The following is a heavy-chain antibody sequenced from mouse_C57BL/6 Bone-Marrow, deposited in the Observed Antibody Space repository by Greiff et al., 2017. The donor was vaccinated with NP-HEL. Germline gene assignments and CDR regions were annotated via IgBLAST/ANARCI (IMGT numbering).Heavy chain of an antibody. J-gene: IGHJ1*03. D-gene: IGHD1-1*02. V-gene: IGHV5-17*01. Sequence: EVKLVESGGGLVKPGGSLKLSCAASGFTFSDSGMHWVRQAPEKGLAWVAYISSGSSTIYYADTVKGRFTISRDNAKNTLFLQMTSLRSEDTAMYYCARPMDWYFDVWGTGTTVTVSS. CDR3: ARPMDWYFDV. CDR2: ISSGSSTI. CDR1: GFTFSDSG.